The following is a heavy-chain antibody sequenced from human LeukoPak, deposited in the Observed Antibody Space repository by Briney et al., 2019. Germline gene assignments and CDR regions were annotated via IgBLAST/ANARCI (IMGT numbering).Heavy chain of an antibody. CDR3: ARSQNYYGSGDY. V-gene: IGHV4-30-2*02. CDR2: IYHSGST. Sequence: PSETLSLTCAVSGGSISSGGYSWSWIRQPPGKGLEWIGYIYHSGSTYYNPSLKSRVTISVDRSKNQFSVKLSSVTAADTAVYYCARSQNYYGSGDYWSQGTLVTVSS. J-gene: IGHJ4*02. CDR1: GGSISSGGYS. D-gene: IGHD3-10*01.